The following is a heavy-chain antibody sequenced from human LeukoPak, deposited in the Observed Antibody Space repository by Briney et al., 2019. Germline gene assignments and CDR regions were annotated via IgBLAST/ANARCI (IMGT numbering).Heavy chain of an antibody. J-gene: IGHJ6*03. CDR3: ARVATGDYYDSSGPHYYYYYMDV. D-gene: IGHD3-22*01. CDR1: GYTFTSYG. Sequence: ASVKVSCKASGYTFTSYGISWVRQAPGQGLEWMGWISAYNGNTNYAQKLQGRVTMTTDTSTSTAYMELRSLRSDDTAVYYCARVATGDYYDSSGPHYYYYYMDVWGKGTTVTVSS. V-gene: IGHV1-18*01. CDR2: ISAYNGNT.